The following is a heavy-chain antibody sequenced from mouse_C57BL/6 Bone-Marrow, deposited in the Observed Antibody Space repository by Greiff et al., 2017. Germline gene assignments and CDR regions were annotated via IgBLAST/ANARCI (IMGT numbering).Heavy chain of an antibody. CDR2: INPGSGGT. J-gene: IGHJ4*01. Sequence: VKLQESGAELVRPGTSVKVSCKASGYAFTNYLIEWVKQRPGQGLEWIGVINPGSGGTNYNEKFKGKATLTADKSSSTAYMQLSSLTSEDSAVYFCARFDGYYGMDYWGQGTSVTVSS. CDR1: GYAFTNYL. D-gene: IGHD2-3*01. V-gene: IGHV1-54*01. CDR3: ARFDGYYGMDY.